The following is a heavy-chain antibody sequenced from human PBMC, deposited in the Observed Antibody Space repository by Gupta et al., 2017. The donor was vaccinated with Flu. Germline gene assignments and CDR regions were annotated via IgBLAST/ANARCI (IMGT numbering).Heavy chain of an antibody. Sequence: SYAMTWVRQAPGKGLEWVSAISGSGGTTYYADSVKGRFTISRDNSKNTLYLQMNSLRAEDTAVYYCAKDQGGPTIPVYYYYGMDVWGQGTTVTVSS. CDR2: ISGSGGTT. J-gene: IGHJ6*02. CDR1: SYA. V-gene: IGHV3-23*01. D-gene: IGHD1-26*01. CDR3: AKDQGGPTIPVYYYYGMDV.